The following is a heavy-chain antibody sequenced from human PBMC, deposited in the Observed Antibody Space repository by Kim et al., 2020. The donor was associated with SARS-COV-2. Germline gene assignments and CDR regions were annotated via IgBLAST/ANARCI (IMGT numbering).Heavy chain of an antibody. Sequence: SETLSLTCAVYGGSFSGYYWSWIRQPPGKGLEWIGEINHSGSTNYNPSLKSRVTISVDTSKNQFSLKLSSVTAADTAVYYCAREGLPGSGYYKVRPVGANYYYYMDVWGKGTTVTVSS. D-gene: IGHD3-3*01. CDR1: GGSFSGYY. V-gene: IGHV4-34*01. J-gene: IGHJ6*03. CDR3: AREGLPGSGYYKVRPVGANYYYYMDV. CDR2: INHSGST.